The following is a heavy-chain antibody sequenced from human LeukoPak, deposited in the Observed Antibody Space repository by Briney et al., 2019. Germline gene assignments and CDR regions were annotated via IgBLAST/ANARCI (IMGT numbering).Heavy chain of an antibody. J-gene: IGHJ4*02. Sequence: ASVKVSCKASGYTFTAYYMHWMRQAPGQGLEWMGWISPNSGATNYAQKFQGRVTMTRDTSISAAYMELSRLRSDDTAVYYCARHHSRPWYTYGPSGVDYWGQGTLVTVSS. CDR1: GYTFTAYY. V-gene: IGHV1-2*02. D-gene: IGHD4-17*01. CDR3: ARHHSRPWYTYGPSGVDY. CDR2: ISPNSGAT.